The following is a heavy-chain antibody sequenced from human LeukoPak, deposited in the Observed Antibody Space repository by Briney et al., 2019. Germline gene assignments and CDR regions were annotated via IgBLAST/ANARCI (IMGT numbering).Heavy chain of an antibody. CDR3: ARDSGGSWTTYDF. CDR1: GFTFSDYY. Sequence: GGSLRLSCAASGFTFSDYYMTCIRQAAGEGREWLSYISSRGTAIYYADSVKGRFTVSRDNARHSLYLQVSSLRAEDTAVYYCARDSGGSWTTYDFWGQGTLVTVSS. J-gene: IGHJ4*02. D-gene: IGHD2-15*01. CDR2: ISSRGTAI. V-gene: IGHV3-11*01.